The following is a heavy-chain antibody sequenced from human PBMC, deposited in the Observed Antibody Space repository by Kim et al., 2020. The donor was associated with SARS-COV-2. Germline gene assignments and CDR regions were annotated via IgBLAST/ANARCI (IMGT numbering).Heavy chain of an antibody. Sequence: AQKFQGRVTITADKSPSTAYMELSSLRSEDTAVYYCARDQLAAAGNNWFDPWGQGTLVTVSS. D-gene: IGHD6-13*01. V-gene: IGHV1-69*04. J-gene: IGHJ5*02. CDR3: ARDQLAAAGNNWFDP.